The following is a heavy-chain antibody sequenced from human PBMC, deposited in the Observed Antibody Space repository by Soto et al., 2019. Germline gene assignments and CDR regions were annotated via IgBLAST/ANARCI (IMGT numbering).Heavy chain of an antibody. CDR2: IYTSGTT. D-gene: IGHD3-10*01. CDR1: GLTVSDKY. V-gene: IGHV3-53*01. Sequence: GGSLRLSCAACGLTVSDKYMNWVRQAPGKGLEWVSVIYTSGTTYYADSVRGRFTISRDNFKNTLYLQMNSLRAEDTAMYYCARDGFGRYDDSGSEAFDIWGQGTMVTVSS. CDR3: ARDGFGRYDDSGSEAFDI. J-gene: IGHJ3*02.